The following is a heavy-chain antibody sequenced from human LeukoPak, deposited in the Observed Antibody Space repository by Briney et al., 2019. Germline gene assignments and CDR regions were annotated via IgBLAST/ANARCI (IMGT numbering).Heavy chain of an antibody. V-gene: IGHV4-30-4*08. CDR2: IYYSGST. J-gene: IGHJ4*02. CDR1: GGSISSGDYY. Sequence: PSETLSLXCTVSGGSISSGDYYWSWSRQPPGKGLEWIGYIYYSGSTYYNPSLKSRVTISVDTSKNQFSLKLSSVTAADTAVYYCARDPLGYCSSTSCPPDYWGQGTLVTVSS. D-gene: IGHD2-2*01. CDR3: ARDPLGYCSSTSCPPDY.